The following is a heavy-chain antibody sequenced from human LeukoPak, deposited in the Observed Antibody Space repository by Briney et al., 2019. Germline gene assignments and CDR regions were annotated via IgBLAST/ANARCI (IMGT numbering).Heavy chain of an antibody. CDR2: INPNSGGT. V-gene: IGHV1-2*02. J-gene: IGHJ4*02. D-gene: IGHD2-8*01. CDR3: AREEGKGSRTLGYCTN. Sequence: ASVKVSCKASGYTFTGYYMHWVRQAPGQGLEWMGWINPNSGGTNYAQKFQGRVTMTRDTSISTAYMEPSRLRSDDTAVYYCAREEGKGSRTLGYCTNWGQGTLVTVSS. CDR1: GYTFTGYY.